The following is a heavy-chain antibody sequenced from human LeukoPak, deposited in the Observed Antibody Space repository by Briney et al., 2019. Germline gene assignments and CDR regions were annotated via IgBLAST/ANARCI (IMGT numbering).Heavy chain of an antibody. J-gene: IGHJ6*03. Sequence: SETLSLTCTVSGGSISSGSYYWSWIRQPAGKGLEWIGRIYTSGSTNYNPSLKSRVTMSVDTSKNQFSLKLSSVTAADTAVYYCARGGGYCTNGVSNMKCYYYYMDVWGKGTTVTVSS. D-gene: IGHD2-8*01. CDR3: ARGGGYCTNGVSNMKCYYYYMDV. CDR2: IYTSGST. V-gene: IGHV4-61*02. CDR1: GGSISSGSYY.